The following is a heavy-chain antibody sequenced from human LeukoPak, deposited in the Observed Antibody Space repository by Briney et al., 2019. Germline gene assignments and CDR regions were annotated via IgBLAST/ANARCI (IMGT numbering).Heavy chain of an antibody. CDR2: IYTRGST. CDR3: ARDAYDSSGLLRFLWFDP. J-gene: IGHJ5*02. CDR1: GGSISSYY. V-gene: IGHV4-4*07. Sequence: SETLSLTCTVSGGSISSYYWSWIRQPAGEGLEWIGRIYTRGSTNYSPSLKSRVTMSVDTSKNQLSLKLSSVTAADTAVYYCARDAYDSSGLLRFLWFDPWGQGTLVTVSS. D-gene: IGHD3-22*01.